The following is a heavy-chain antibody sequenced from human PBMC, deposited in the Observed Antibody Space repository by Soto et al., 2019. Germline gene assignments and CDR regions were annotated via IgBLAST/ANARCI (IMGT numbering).Heavy chain of an antibody. CDR2: ISASGGRT. J-gene: IGHJ3*01. CDR3: AKDWDLLRAFDL. V-gene: IGHV3-23*01. D-gene: IGHD1-26*01. Sequence: PGGSLRLSCAASGFTFSSYAMSWVRQAPGKGMEWVSGISASGGRTYYADSVKGRFTISRENYKKKMYLQINSLRVEDTAVYKCAKDWDLLRAFDLWGQGTMVTVSS. CDR1: GFTFSSYA.